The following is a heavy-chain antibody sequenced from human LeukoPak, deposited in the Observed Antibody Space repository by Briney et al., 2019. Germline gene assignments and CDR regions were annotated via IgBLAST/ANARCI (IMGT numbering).Heavy chain of an antibody. CDR3: ASARGLSAD. J-gene: IGHJ4*02. Sequence: KPSETLSLTCTVSGVSMRNYYWSWVRQPPGRGLEWIGYIHYSGSTNYNPSLKSRVTISVDTSKNQFSLKLTSVPSADPAVYYCASARGLSADWGQGTLVTVSS. CDR1: GVSMRNYY. CDR2: IHYSGST. D-gene: IGHD6-6*01. V-gene: IGHV4-59*01.